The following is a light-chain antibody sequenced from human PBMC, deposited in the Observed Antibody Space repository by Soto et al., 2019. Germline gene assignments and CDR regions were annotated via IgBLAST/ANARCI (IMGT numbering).Light chain of an antibody. CDR1: ESISTY. CDR3: QQTYRTPGT. CDR2: GAS. Sequence: DIQVTQSPSSLSASVGDRATFTCRASESISTYVNWYQQKPGKAPKVLIYGASSLQSGVPSRFSGSGSGTDFTLTISSLQPEDFATYYCQQTYRTPGTFGQGTKVDIK. V-gene: IGKV1-39*01. J-gene: IGKJ1*01.